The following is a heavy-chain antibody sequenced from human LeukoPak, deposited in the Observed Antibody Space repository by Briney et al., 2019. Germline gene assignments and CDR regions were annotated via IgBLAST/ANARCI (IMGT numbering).Heavy chain of an antibody. V-gene: IGHV3-43*01. CDR2: ISWDGGST. Sequence: PGGSLRLSCAGSGFTFDDYTMHWVRQAPGKGLEWASLISWDGGSTYYADSVKGRFTISRDNSKNSLYLQMNSLRTEDTALYCCAKATYGAYGMDVWGQGTTVTVSS. D-gene: IGHD4-17*01. CDR1: GFTFDDYT. J-gene: IGHJ6*02. CDR3: AKATYGAYGMDV.